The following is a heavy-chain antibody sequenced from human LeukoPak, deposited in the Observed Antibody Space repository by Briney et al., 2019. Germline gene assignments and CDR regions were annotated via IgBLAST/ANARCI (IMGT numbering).Heavy chain of an antibody. CDR1: GGSISSYY. D-gene: IGHD2-2*01. CDR2: IYYSGIT. J-gene: IGHJ6*02. CDR3: ARDSRYCNSISCYGRPGCYGLDV. Sequence: NPSETLSLTCTVSGGSISSYYWSWIRQPPGNGLEWIGYIYYSGITNYNPSLKSRVTMSVDTSKNQFSLNLSSVTAADTAVYYCARDSRYCNSISCYGRPGCYGLDVWGQGTTVTVSS. V-gene: IGHV4-59*01.